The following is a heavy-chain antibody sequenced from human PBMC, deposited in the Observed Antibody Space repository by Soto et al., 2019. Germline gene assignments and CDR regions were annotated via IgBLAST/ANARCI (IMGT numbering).Heavy chain of an antibody. CDR2: INSDGSST. CDR3: ASVNYYGSGAFDY. Sequence: LRLSCAASGFTFSSYWMHWVRQAPGKGLVWVSRINSDGSSTSYADSVKGRFTISRDNAKNTLYLQMNSLRAEDTAVYYCASVNYYGSGAFDYWGQGTQVTVSS. V-gene: IGHV3-74*01. J-gene: IGHJ4*02. CDR1: GFTFSSYW. D-gene: IGHD3-10*01.